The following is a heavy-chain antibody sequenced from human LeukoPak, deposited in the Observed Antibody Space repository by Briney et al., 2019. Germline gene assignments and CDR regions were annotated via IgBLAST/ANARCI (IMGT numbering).Heavy chain of an antibody. V-gene: IGHV4-61*01. Sequence: SETLSLTCTVSGVSISSDSYYWGWIRQPPGKGLEWIGYIYYSGSTNYNPSLKSRVTISVDTSKNQFSLKLSSVTAADTAVYYCARDRGPDYYDSSGYYSPFDYWGQGTLVTVSS. CDR2: IYYSGST. CDR1: GVSISSDSYY. CDR3: ARDRGPDYYDSSGYYSPFDY. D-gene: IGHD3-22*01. J-gene: IGHJ4*02.